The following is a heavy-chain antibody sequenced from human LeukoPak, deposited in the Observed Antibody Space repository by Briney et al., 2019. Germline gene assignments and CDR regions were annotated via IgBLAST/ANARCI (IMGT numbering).Heavy chain of an antibody. D-gene: IGHD5-18*01. CDR1: GFTFSSYA. CDR3: AKSARYSHGWKNAFDI. CDR2: ISGSGGST. J-gene: IGHJ3*02. V-gene: IGHV3-23*01. Sequence: GGSLRLSCAASGFTFSSYAMSWVRQAPGKGLEWVSAISGSGGSTYYADSVKGRFTISRDNSKNTLYLQMNSLRAEDTAVYYCAKSARYSHGWKNAFDIWGQGTMVTVSS.